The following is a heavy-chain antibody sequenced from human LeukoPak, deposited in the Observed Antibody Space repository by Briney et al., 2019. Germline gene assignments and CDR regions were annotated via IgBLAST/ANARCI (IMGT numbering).Heavy chain of an antibody. Sequence: ASVKVSCKASGYTFTSYYMHWVRQAPGQGLEWMGIINPSGGSTSYAQKFQGRVTMTRDTSTSTVYMELSSLRSEDTAVYYCARVSRTYCGGDCYFDYWGQGTLVTVSS. CDR1: GYTFTSYY. V-gene: IGHV1-46*01. D-gene: IGHD2-21*02. CDR2: INPSGGST. J-gene: IGHJ4*02. CDR3: ARVSRTYCGGDCYFDY.